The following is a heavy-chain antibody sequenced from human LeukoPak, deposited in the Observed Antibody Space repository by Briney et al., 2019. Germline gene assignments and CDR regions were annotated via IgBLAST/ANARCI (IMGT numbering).Heavy chain of an antibody. CDR3: ARDDNGPFDY. V-gene: IGHV3-53*01. D-gene: IGHD1-14*01. J-gene: IGHJ4*02. Sequence: GGSLRLSCAASGFTVSSNYMSWVRQAPGKGLEWASVIYSGGSTYYADSVKGRFTISRDNSKNTLYLQMNGLRAEDTAVYYCARDDNGPFDYWGQGTLVTVSS. CDR1: GFTVSSNY. CDR2: IYSGGST.